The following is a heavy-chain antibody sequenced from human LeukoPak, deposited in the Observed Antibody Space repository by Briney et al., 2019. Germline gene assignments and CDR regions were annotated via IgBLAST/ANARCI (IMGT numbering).Heavy chain of an antibody. D-gene: IGHD3-9*01. Sequence: GASVKVSCKASGYTFTGYYMHWVRQAPGQGLEWMGWINPIFGTANYAQKFQGRVTITADKSTSTAYMELSSLRSEDTAVYYCARALTSYDILTGQVYYYYMDVWGKGTTVTVSS. J-gene: IGHJ6*03. V-gene: IGHV1-69*06. CDR1: GYTFTGYY. CDR3: ARALTSYDILTGQVYYYYMDV. CDR2: INPIFGTA.